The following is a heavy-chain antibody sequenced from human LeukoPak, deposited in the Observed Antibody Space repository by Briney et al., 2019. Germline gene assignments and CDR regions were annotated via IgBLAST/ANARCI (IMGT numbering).Heavy chain of an antibody. CDR2: ISSNGGST. V-gene: IGHV3-64*01. D-gene: IGHD6-6*01. CDR1: GFTFSSYA. J-gene: IGHJ4*02. CDR3: ARMLGSSGPY. Sequence: GGSLRLSCAASGFTFSSYAMHWVRQAPGKGLEYVSAISSNGGSTYYVNAVKGRFTISRDNSKNTLYLQMGRRIAEDRAVYYCARMLGSSGPYWGQGTLVTVSS.